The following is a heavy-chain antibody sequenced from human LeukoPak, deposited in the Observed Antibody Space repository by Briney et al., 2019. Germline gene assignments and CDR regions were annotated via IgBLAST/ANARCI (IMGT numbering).Heavy chain of an antibody. CDR3: ARDPDYYGSGSYSYFDY. J-gene: IGHJ4*02. Sequence: SQTLSLTCTVSGGSISSGGYYWSWIRQHPGKGLEWIGYIYYSGSTYYNPSLKSRVTIPVDTSKNQFSLKLSSVTAADTAVYYCARDPDYYGSGSYSYFDYWGQGTLVTVSS. CDR1: GGSISSGGYY. CDR2: IYYSGST. D-gene: IGHD3-10*01. V-gene: IGHV4-31*03.